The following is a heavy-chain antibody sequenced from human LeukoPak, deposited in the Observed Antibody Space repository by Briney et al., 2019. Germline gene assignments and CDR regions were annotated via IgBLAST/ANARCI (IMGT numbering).Heavy chain of an antibody. V-gene: IGHV3-48*02. CDR3: ARDDQWSFDC. CDR2: ISGNNNAM. Sequence: GGSLRLSCVASGFTFSRYSMNWVRQAPGKGLEWLSYISGNNNAMYYADSVKGRFTISRDNAKNSLYPQMHSLRDEDTAVYYCARDDQWSFDCWGQGALVTVSS. CDR1: GFTFSRYS. D-gene: IGHD2-15*01. J-gene: IGHJ4*02.